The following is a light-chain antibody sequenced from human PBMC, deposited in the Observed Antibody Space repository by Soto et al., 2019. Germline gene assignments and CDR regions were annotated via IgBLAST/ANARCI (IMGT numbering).Light chain of an antibody. Sequence: DIQLTQSPSFLSASVGDRVTITCRASQGISSYLAWYQQKPGKAPKLLIYVASTLQSGVPSRFSGSGSGTDFTLTISGLEPEDFAVYFCQQFQSSLRTFGQGTRVEV. J-gene: IGKJ1*01. CDR3: QQFQSSLRT. CDR1: QGISSY. V-gene: IGKV1-9*01. CDR2: VAS.